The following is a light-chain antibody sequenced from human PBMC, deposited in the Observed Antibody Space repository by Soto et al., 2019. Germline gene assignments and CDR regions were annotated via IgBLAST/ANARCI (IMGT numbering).Light chain of an antibody. Sequence: DIQMTQSPSTLSGSVGDRVTITCRASQTISSWLAWYQQKPGKAPKLLIYKASTLKSGVPSRFSGSGSGTEFTLNISSLQPDDFATYYCHHYNSYSEAFGQGTKVELK. CDR1: QTISSW. J-gene: IGKJ1*01. CDR3: HHYNSYSEA. V-gene: IGKV1-5*03. CDR2: KAS.